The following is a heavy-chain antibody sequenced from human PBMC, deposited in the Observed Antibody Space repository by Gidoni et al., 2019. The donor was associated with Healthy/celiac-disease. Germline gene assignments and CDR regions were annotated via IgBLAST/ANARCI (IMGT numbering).Heavy chain of an antibody. Sequence: EVQLVESGGGLVKPGGSLRLSCAASGFTFSSYSMNWGRQAPGKGLEWVSSISSSSSYIYYADSVKGRFTISRANAKISLYLQMNSLRAEDTAVYYCARVIGGATPAFDIWGQGTMVTVSS. D-gene: IGHD1-26*01. CDR2: ISSSSSYI. CDR1: GFTFSSYS. J-gene: IGHJ3*02. CDR3: ARVIGGATPAFDI. V-gene: IGHV3-21*01.